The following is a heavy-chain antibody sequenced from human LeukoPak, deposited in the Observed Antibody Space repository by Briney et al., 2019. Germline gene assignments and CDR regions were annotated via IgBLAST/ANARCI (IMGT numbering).Heavy chain of an antibody. CDR1: GGSISSYY. V-gene: IGHV4-4*07. Sequence: PSETLSLTCTVSGGSISSYYWSWIRQPAGKGLEWIGRIYTSGSTNYNPSLKSRVTMSVDTSKNQFSPKLSSVTAADTAVYYCARDYTAAAGITRLGMDVWGQGTTVTVSS. D-gene: IGHD6-13*01. CDR2: IYTSGST. J-gene: IGHJ6*02. CDR3: ARDYTAAAGITRLGMDV.